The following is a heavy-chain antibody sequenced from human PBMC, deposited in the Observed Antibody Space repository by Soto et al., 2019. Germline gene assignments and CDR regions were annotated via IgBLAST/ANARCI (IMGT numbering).Heavy chain of an antibody. CDR3: EKTASMTIRDGFDH. J-gene: IGHJ4*02. CDR2: ISGSGSNP. V-gene: IGHV3-23*01. Sequence: EVQVLESGGGLVQPGGSLRLSCAASGFTFSSYAMSWVRQAPGQGLEWVSAISGSGSNPYYADSVKGRFTISRDNSKNTLYLQMHSPRTDDTALYYCEKTASMTIRDGFDHWGQGTLVTVSS. D-gene: IGHD4-17*01. CDR1: GFTFSSYA.